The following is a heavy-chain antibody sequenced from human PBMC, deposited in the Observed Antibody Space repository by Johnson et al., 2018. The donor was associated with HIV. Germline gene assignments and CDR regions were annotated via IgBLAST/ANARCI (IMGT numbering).Heavy chain of an antibody. V-gene: IGHV3-30*02. J-gene: IGHJ3*02. D-gene: IGHD3-10*01. Sequence: QVQLVEYGGGVVQPGGSRRLSCAASGFTFSSYGMHWVRQAPGKGLEWVAFIRYDGSNKDYADSVKGRFTISRDNSRNTLYLQMNSMRAEDTAMYYCSKLVHYNNVDIWGQGTMVTVSS. CDR3: SKLVHYNNVDI. CDR1: GFTFSSYG. CDR2: IRYDGSNK.